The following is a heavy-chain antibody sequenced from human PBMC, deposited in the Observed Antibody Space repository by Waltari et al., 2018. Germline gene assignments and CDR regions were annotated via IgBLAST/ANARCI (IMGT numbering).Heavy chain of an antibody. J-gene: IGHJ6*02. Sequence: QVQLQQWGAGLLKPSETLSLTCAVYGGSFSGYYWSWIRQPPGKGLEWIGEINHSGSTNYNPSLKSRVTISVDTSKNQFSLKLSSVTAADTAVYYCARGAFDFWSGYYTDYYYYYGMDVWGQGTTVTVPS. CDR3: ARGAFDFWSGYYTDYYYYYGMDV. CDR2: INHSGST. V-gene: IGHV4-34*01. CDR1: GGSFSGYY. D-gene: IGHD3-3*01.